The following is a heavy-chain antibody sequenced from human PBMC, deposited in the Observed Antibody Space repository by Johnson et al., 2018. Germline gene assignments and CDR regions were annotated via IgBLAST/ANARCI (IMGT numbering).Heavy chain of an antibody. CDR1: GYTFTSYY. CDR2: INPSGGST. J-gene: IGHJ6*03. D-gene: IGHD2-15*01. V-gene: IGHV1-46*01. CDR3: SRSYCRGGSCNVNRIFCYLDV. Sequence: QVQLVQSGAEVKKPGASVKVSCKASGYTFTSYYIHWVRQAPGQGLEWMGIINPSGGSTHYAQKFQGRVTMTRDTSTGTVYMELSSLRFEDTAVYYCSRSYCRGGSCNVNRIFCYLDVWGRGTTVTVSS.